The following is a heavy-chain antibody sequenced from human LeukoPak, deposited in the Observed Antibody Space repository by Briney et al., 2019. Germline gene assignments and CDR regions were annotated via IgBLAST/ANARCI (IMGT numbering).Heavy chain of an antibody. J-gene: IGHJ6*03. CDR1: GYTFTGYY. CDR3: ARDRSLQLYHMDV. D-gene: IGHD6-13*01. V-gene: IGHV1-2*02. Sequence: ASVKVSCKASGYTFTGYYMHWVRQAPGQGLEWMGWINPNSGGTNYAQKFQGRVTMTRDTSISTVYIELSSLRSDDTAVYYCARDRSLQLYHMDVWGSGTVVTISS. CDR2: INPNSGGT.